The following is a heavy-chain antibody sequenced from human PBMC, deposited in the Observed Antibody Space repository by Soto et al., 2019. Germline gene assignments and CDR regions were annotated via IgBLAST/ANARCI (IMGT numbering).Heavy chain of an antibody. D-gene: IGHD2-2*01. V-gene: IGHV5-51*01. CDR2: IYPGNSDT. Sequence: GESLKISCKATGYSFTNYWIGWVRQMPGKGLEWMGTIYPGNSDTRYVPAFEGQVTISADKSITTAYLQWCSLKASDTAVYFCARRRQHCTSKICLGHYYCTLSVWRKGTRVIVAS. J-gene: IGHJ6*01. CDR1: GYSFTNYW. CDR3: ARRRQHCTSKICLGHYYCTLSV.